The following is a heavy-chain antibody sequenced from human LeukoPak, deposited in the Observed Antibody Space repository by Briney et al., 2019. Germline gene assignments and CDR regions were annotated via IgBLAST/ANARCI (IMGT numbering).Heavy chain of an antibody. CDR1: GFTFSSYA. CDR2: ISYDGSNK. J-gene: IGHJ3*02. V-gene: IGHV3-30-3*01. D-gene: IGHD3-10*01. Sequence: GGSLRLSCAASGFTFSSYAMHWVRQAPGKGLEWVAVISYDGSNKYYADSVKGRFTISRDNSKNTLYLQMNSLRAEDTAVYYCARDYYGSGGSLSHAFDIWGQGTMVTVSS. CDR3: ARDYYGSGGSLSHAFDI.